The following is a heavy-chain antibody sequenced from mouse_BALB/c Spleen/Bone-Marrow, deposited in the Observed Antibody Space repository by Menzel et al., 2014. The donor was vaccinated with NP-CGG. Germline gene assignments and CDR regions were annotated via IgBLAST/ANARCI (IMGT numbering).Heavy chain of an antibody. D-gene: IGHD4-1*01. CDR2: IWAGGNT. CDR1: GFSLTSYG. Sequence: VMLVESGPGLVAPSQSLSITSTVSGFSLTSYGVHWVRQPPGKGLEWLGIIWAGGNTNYNSALMSRLSISKDNSKSQVFLKMNSLQTDDTAMYCCARELGAWFAYWGQGTLVTVSA. CDR3: ARELGAWFAY. J-gene: IGHJ3*01. V-gene: IGHV2-9*02.